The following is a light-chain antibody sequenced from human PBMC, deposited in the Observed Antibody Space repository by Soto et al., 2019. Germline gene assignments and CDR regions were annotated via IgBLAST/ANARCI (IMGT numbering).Light chain of an antibody. J-gene: IGLJ2*01. CDR1: SNDVGGYNY. CDR2: GVN. V-gene: IGLV2-14*01. CDR3: SSFTSSTTVV. Sequence: QSALTQPASVSGSPGQSITISCTGTSNDVGGYNYVSWYQQHPGKAPKVMIYGVNNRPSGVSNRFSGSKSGNTASLTISGLQAEDEADYYCSSFTSSTTVVFGGGTKLTVL.